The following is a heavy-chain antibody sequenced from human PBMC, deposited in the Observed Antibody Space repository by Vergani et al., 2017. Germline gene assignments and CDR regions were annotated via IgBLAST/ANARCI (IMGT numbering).Heavy chain of an antibody. CDR2: IYVSGIT. J-gene: IGHJ3*01. Sequence: QVQLQESGPGLVKPSQTLSLTCTVSGASIYNDFYYWHWIRQPAGKGLEWIGRIYVSGITDYNSSLQSRVSMSVDTSKNQFSLTLTSVTAADTAVYYCARDNKQLRPRAFDLWGKGTMVTVSS. V-gene: IGHV4-61*02. D-gene: IGHD4-23*01. CDR1: GASIYNDFYY. CDR3: ARDNKQLRPRAFDL.